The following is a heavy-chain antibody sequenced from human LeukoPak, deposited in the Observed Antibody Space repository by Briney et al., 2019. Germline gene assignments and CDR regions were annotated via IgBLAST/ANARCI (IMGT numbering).Heavy chain of an antibody. CDR1: GGSISSGGYY. J-gene: IGHJ5*02. V-gene: IGHV4-31*03. CDR3: ARDVFGYQLNGWFDP. D-gene: IGHD2-2*01. Sequence: PSQTLSLTCTVSGGSISSGGYYWSWLRQHPGKGLEWIGYIYYSGSTYYNPSLKSRVTISVDTSKNQFSLKLSSVTAADTAVYYCARDVFGYQLNGWFDPWGQGTLVTVSS. CDR2: IYYSGST.